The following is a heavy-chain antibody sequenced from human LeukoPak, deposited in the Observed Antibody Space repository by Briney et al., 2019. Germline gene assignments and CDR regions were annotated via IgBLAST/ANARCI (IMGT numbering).Heavy chain of an antibody. CDR2: IIPIFGTA. CDR1: GGTFSSYA. Sequence: SVKVSCKASGGTFSSYAISWVRQAPGQGLEWMGGIIPIFGTANYAQKFQGRVTITADKSTSTAYMELSSLRSEDTAVYYCARGQTYYYDRSGYYQIDYWGQGTLVTVSS. J-gene: IGHJ4*02. V-gene: IGHV1-69*06. CDR3: ARGQTYYYDRSGYYQIDY. D-gene: IGHD3-22*01.